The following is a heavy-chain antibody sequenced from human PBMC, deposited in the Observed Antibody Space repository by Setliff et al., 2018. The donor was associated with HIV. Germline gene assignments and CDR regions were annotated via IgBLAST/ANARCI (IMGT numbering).Heavy chain of an antibody. CDR1: GYSIKNYF. D-gene: IGHD2-8*02. CDR3: ARLIHTGLLYFDF. Sequence: SETLSLTCTVSGYSIKNYFWNWIRQPAGKGLEWIVRIYTTGSTNYNPSLKSRVTMSLDTSRYQFSLNLRSVTAADTAVYFCARLIHTGLLYFDFWGLGTLVTVSS. J-gene: IGHJ4*02. CDR2: IYTTGST. V-gene: IGHV4-4*07.